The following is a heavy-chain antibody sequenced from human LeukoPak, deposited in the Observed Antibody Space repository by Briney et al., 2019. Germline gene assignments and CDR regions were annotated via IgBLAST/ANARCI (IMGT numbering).Heavy chain of an antibody. CDR1: GGSISSYY. D-gene: IGHD3-9*01. Sequence: PSETLSLTCTVSGGSISSYYWSWIRQPAGKGLEWIGRIYTSGSTNYNPSLKSRVTMSVDTSKNQFSLKLSSVTAADTAVYYCARDHTRRYYDILTGHNWFDPWGQGALVTVSS. CDR3: ARDHTRRYYDILTGHNWFDP. J-gene: IGHJ5*02. CDR2: IYTSGST. V-gene: IGHV4-4*07.